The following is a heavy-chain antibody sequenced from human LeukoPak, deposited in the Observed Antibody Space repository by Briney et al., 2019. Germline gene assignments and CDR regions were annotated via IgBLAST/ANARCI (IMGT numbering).Heavy chain of an antibody. J-gene: IGHJ3*02. CDR3: ARGPLWFGDDAFDI. Sequence: ASVKVSCKASGGTFSSYAISWVRQAPGQGLEWMGWINPNSGGTNYAQKFQGWVTMTRDTSISTAYMELSRLRSDDTAVYYCARGPLWFGDDAFDIWGQGTMVTVSS. V-gene: IGHV1-2*04. CDR2: INPNSGGT. D-gene: IGHD3-10*01. CDR1: GGTFSSYA.